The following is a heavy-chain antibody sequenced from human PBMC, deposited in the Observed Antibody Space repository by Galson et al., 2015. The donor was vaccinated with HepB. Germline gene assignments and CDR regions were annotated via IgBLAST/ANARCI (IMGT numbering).Heavy chain of an antibody. D-gene: IGHD3-22*01. V-gene: IGHV1-8*01. J-gene: IGHJ2*01. CDR3: ARDLYYYDSSGYSSWYFDL. CDR1: GSTFTSYD. Sequence: SVTVSCKTSGSTFTSYDINWVRQATGQGLEWMGWMNPNSGNTGYAQKFQGRVTMTRNTSISTAYMELSSLRSEDTAVYYCARDLYYYDSSGYSSWYFDLWGRGTLVTVSS. CDR2: MNPNSGNT.